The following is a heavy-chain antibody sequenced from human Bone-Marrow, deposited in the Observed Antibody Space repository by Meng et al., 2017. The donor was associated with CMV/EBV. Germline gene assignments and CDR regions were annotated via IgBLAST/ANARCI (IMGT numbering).Heavy chain of an antibody. D-gene: IGHD2-8*01. Sequence: GESLKISCAASGFDFSSYGMRWVRQVPGKGLEWVSLIHGDGRVHINVDSAKGRFTISRDNSKNSSYLQMSGLRADDTAVYYCARDRCGTNGCHNDADIWGQGTMVTVSS. CDR2: IHGDGRVH. V-gene: IGHV3-74*01. J-gene: IGHJ3*02. CDR3: ARDRCGTNGCHNDADI. CDR1: GFDFSSYG.